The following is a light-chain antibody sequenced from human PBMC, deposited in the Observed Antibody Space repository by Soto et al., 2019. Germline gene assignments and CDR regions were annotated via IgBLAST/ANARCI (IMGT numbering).Light chain of an antibody. CDR1: QSVSNN. Sequence: EVVMTQSPATLSVSPGERATLSCRASQSVSNNLAWYQQKPGQAPRLLISGASTRATGIPARFSGSGSGTEFTLTISSLQSEDFAVYYCHQYNNWPPWTFGQGTKVEIK. CDR3: HQYNNWPPWT. CDR2: GAS. V-gene: IGKV3-15*01. J-gene: IGKJ1*01.